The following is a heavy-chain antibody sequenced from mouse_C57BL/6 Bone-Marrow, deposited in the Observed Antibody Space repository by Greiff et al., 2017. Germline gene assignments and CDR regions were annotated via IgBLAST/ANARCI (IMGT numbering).Heavy chain of an antibody. CDR1: GFTFSSYG. D-gene: IGHD1-1*01. CDR3: ARRYYGSSFYYAMDY. J-gene: IGHJ4*01. CDR2: ISSGGSYT. V-gene: IGHV5-6*01. Sequence: DVQLVESGGDLVKPGGSLKLSCAASGFTFSSYGMSWVRQTPDKRLEWVATISSGGSYTYYPDSVKGRFTISRDNAKNTLYLQMSSLKSEDTAMYYCARRYYGSSFYYAMDYWGQGTSVTVSS.